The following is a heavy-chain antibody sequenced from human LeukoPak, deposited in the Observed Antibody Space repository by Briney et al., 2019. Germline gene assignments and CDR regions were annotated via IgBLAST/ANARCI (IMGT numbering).Heavy chain of an antibody. CDR2: IYHSGST. D-gene: IGHD3-22*01. V-gene: IGHV4-38-2*02. J-gene: IGHJ3*02. Sequence: PSETLSLTCTVSGYSISSGYYWGWIRQPPGKGLEWIGSIYHSGSTYYNPSLKSRVTISVDTSKNQFSLKLSSVTAADTAVYYCARDPYRSPHYYDSSGLDIWGQGTMVTVSS. CDR1: GYSISSGYY. CDR3: ARDPYRSPHYYDSSGLDI.